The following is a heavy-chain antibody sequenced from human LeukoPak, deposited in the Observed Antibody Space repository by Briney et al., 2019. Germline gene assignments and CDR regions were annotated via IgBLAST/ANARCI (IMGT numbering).Heavy chain of an antibody. D-gene: IGHD5-18*01. J-gene: IGHJ4*02. V-gene: IGHV3-74*01. CDR1: GFTFSSYW. CDR3: ARAGFPTAMAYFDY. Sequence: GGSLRLSCAASGFTFSSYWMHWVRQAPGKGLVWVSRINGDGSSTSYADSVKGRFTISRDNAKNSLYLQMNSLRAEDTAVYYCARAGFPTAMAYFDYWGQGTLVTVSS. CDR2: INGDGSST.